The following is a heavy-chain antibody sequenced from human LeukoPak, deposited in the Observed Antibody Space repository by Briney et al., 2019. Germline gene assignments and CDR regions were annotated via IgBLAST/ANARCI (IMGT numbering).Heavy chain of an antibody. J-gene: IGHJ3*02. CDR1: GFTFSSYA. CDR3: ARAKMFYYEGGTYYHAFDI. Sequence: GGSLRLSCAASGFTFSSYAMSWVRQAPGKGLEWVSSISSSSNYIYYADSVKGRFTISRDNAKNSLYLQMNSLRAEDTAVYYCARAKMFYYEGGTYYHAFDIWGQGTMVTVSS. V-gene: IGHV3-21*01. CDR2: ISSSSNYI. D-gene: IGHD3-22*01.